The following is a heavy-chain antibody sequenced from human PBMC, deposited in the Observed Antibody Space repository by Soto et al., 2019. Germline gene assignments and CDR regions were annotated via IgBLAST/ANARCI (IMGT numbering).Heavy chain of an antibody. CDR1: GGSISSSSYY. CDR3: ASPGDVVVVAATQYYYYGMDV. Sequence: QLQLQESGPGLVKPSETLSLTCTVSGGSISSSSYYWGWIRQPPGKGLEWIGSIYYSGSTYYNPSLKSRVTTSVDTSKNQFSLKLSSVTAADTAVYYCASPGDVVVVAATQYYYYGMDVWGQGTTVTVSS. D-gene: IGHD2-15*01. CDR2: IYYSGST. J-gene: IGHJ6*02. V-gene: IGHV4-39*01.